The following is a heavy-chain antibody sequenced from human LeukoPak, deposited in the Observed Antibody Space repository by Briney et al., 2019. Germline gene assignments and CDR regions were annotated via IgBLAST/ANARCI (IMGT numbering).Heavy chain of an antibody. D-gene: IGHD3-22*01. J-gene: IGHJ6*02. V-gene: IGHV1-2*04. Sequence: ASVKVSCKASGYTFTGYYMHWVRQAPGQGLEWMGWINPNSGGTNYAQKFQGWVTMTRDTSISTAYMELSRLRSDDTAVYYCARDPYYYDSSGPKRGDGYYYYGMDVWGQGTTVTVSS. CDR1: GYTFTGYY. CDR3: ARDPYYYDSSGPKRGDGYYYYGMDV. CDR2: INPNSGGT.